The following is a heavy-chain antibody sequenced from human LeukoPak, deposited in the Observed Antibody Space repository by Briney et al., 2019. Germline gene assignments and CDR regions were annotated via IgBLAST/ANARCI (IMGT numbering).Heavy chain of an antibody. CDR1: GFTFSSYG. V-gene: IGHV3-30*02. CDR2: IRYDGSNK. CDR3: AKDITYYYDSSGLDFDY. Sequence: GGSLRLSCAASGFTFSSYGMHWVRQAPGKGLEWVAFIRYDGSNKYYADSVKGRFTISRDNSKNTLYLQMNSLRAEDTAVYYCAKDITYYYDSSGLDFDYWGQGTLVTVSS. D-gene: IGHD3-22*01. J-gene: IGHJ4*02.